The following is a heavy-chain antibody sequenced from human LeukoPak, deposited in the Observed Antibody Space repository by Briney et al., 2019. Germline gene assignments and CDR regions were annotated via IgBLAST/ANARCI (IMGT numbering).Heavy chain of an antibody. V-gene: IGHV3-21*01. CDR1: GFTFSSYS. CDR3: ARWYSGSYELDY. D-gene: IGHD1-26*01. Sequence: GGSLRLSCAASGFTFSSYSMNWVRQAPGKGLEWVSSISSSSSYIYYADSVKGRFTFSRDNAKNSLYLQMNSLRAEDTAVYYCARWYSGSYELDYWGQGTLVTVSS. J-gene: IGHJ4*02. CDR2: ISSSSSYI.